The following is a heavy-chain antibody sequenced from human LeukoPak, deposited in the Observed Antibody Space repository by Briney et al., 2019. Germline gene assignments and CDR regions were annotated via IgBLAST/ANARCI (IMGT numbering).Heavy chain of an antibody. CDR1: GFTFSSYG. J-gene: IGHJ4*02. Sequence: GGSLRLSCAASGFTFSSYGMHWVRQAPGKGLEWVAVISYDGINKYYADSVKGRFTISRDNSKNTLYLQMNSLRAEDTAVYYCAKGLDFWSGYREHWGQGTLVTVSS. V-gene: IGHV3-30*18. D-gene: IGHD3-3*01. CDR3: AKGLDFWSGYREH. CDR2: ISYDGINK.